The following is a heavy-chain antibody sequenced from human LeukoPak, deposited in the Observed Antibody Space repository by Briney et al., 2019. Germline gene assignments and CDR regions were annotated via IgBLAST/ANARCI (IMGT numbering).Heavy chain of an antibody. CDR1: GGSISGYF. CDR3: ARGGGYGGFWFDP. J-gene: IGHJ5*02. V-gene: IGHV4-59*08. D-gene: IGHD5-12*01. Sequence: SETLSLTCTVSGGSISGYFWSWIRQPPGKGLDWIAYIYYTGSTNYNPSLKSRATISLDTSKNQFSLKLTSVTAADTAVYYCARGGGYGGFWFDPWGQGTLVTVSS. CDR2: IYYTGST.